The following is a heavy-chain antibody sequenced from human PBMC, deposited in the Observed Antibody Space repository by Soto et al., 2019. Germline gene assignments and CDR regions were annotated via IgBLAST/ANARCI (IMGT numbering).Heavy chain of an antibody. D-gene: IGHD3-3*01. CDR1: GFTFSSYT. J-gene: IGHJ4*02. V-gene: IGHV3-23*01. Sequence: GGSLRLSCAASGFTFSSYTISWVRQAPGKGLEWVSAISGSGRTTVYVDSVKGRFTVSRDNSRNTLYLQMDSLRAEDTAVYFCAKDRDTIPSWGQGTLVTVSS. CDR3: AKDRDTIPS. CDR2: ISGSGRTT.